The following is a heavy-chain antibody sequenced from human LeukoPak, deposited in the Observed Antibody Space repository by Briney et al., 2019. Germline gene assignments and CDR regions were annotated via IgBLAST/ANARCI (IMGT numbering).Heavy chain of an antibody. J-gene: IGHJ4*02. V-gene: IGHV3-64*04. D-gene: IGHD3-3*01. CDR2: ISSNGGST. CDR3: ARAGVVRFFDY. Sequence: GGSLILSCSASGFTFSSYAMHWVRQAPGKGLEYVSAISSNGGSTYYADSVKGRFTISRDNSKNTLYLQMNSLRAEDTAVYYCARAGVVRFFDYWGQGTLVTVSS. CDR1: GFTFSSYA.